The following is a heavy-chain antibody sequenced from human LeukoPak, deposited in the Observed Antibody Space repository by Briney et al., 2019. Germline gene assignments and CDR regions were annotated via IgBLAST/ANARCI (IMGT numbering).Heavy chain of an antibody. Sequence: ASVKVSCKASGFTSTTYAMHWVRQAPGQRLEWMGWINAGNDNTKYSQKFQGRVTITRDTSASTAYMELSSLRSEDTAVYYCAREGLGGFDYWGQGTLVTVSS. CDR2: INAGNDNT. CDR3: AREGLGGFDY. CDR1: GFTSTTYA. D-gene: IGHD3-16*01. V-gene: IGHV1-3*01. J-gene: IGHJ4*02.